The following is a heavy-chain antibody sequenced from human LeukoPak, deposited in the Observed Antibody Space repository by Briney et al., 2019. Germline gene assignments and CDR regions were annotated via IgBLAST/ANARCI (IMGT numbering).Heavy chain of an antibody. Sequence: PSETLSLTCTVSGGSISSGDYYWSWLRQPPGKGLEWIGYIYYSGSTYYNPSLKSRVTISVDTSKNQFSLKLSSVTAADTAVYYCARDSTDWLPHADDAFDIWGQGTMVTVSS. CDR2: IYYSGST. V-gene: IGHV4-30-4*01. CDR1: GGSISSGDYY. J-gene: IGHJ3*02. CDR3: ARDSTDWLPHADDAFDI. D-gene: IGHD3-9*01.